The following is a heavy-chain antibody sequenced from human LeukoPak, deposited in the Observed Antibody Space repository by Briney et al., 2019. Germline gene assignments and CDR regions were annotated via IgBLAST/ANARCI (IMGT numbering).Heavy chain of an antibody. CDR1: GFNFSTYA. Sequence: TGGSLRLSCAASGFNFSTYAMSWVRQAPGKGLEWVSAITGSGGSTYYADSVKGRFTISRDNSKNTLYLQMNSLRAEDPAIYYCPIYSNSLDYWDQGTLVTVSS. V-gene: IGHV3-23*01. J-gene: IGHJ4*02. D-gene: IGHD4-11*01. CDR3: PIYSNSLDY. CDR2: ITGSGGST.